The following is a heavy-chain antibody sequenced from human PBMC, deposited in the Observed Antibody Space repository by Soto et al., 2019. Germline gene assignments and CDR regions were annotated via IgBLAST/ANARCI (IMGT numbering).Heavy chain of an antibody. CDR1: GFTFSSYA. D-gene: IGHD2-21*02. Sequence: QVQLVESGGGVVQPGRSLRLSCAASGFTFSSYAMHWVRQAPGKGLEWVAVISYDGSNKYYADSVKGRFTISRDNSKNALYLQVNSRRAEDPAVYDGARESACGGYCYRAMDVWGQGTTVTVSS. V-gene: IGHV3-30-3*01. CDR2: ISYDGSNK. J-gene: IGHJ6*02. CDR3: ARESACGGYCYRAMDV.